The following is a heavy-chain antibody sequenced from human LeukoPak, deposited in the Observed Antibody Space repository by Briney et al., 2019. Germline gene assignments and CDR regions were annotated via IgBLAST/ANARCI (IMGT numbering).Heavy chain of an antibody. D-gene: IGHD1-26*01. CDR1: GFTFSSYS. CDR3: ARVYGGSYSNRGGFDP. J-gene: IGHJ5*02. V-gene: IGHV3-21*01. Sequence: GGSLRLSCAASGFTFSSYSMNWVRQAPGKGLEWVSSISSSSSHIYYADSVKGRFTISRDNAKNSLYLQMNSLRAEDTAVYYCARVYGGSYSNRGGFDPWGQGTLVTVSS. CDR2: ISSSSSHI.